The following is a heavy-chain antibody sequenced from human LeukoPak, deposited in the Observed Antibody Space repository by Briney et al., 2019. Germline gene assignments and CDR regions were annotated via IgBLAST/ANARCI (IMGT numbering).Heavy chain of an antibody. D-gene: IGHD3-22*01. J-gene: IGHJ4*02. CDR3: AKTPYYDSSGYYGPSDY. CDR1: GFTFSSYS. V-gene: IGHV3-23*01. Sequence: GGSLRLSCAASGFTFSSYSMNWVRQAPGKGLEWVSAISGSGGSTYYADSVKGRFTISRDNSKNTLYLQMNSLRAEDTAVYYCAKTPYYDSSGYYGPSDYWGQGTLVTVSS. CDR2: ISGSGGST.